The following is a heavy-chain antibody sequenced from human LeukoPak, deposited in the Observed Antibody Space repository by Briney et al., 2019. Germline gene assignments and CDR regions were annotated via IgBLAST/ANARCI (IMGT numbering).Heavy chain of an antibody. J-gene: IGHJ4*02. CDR2: ITFSSSYI. D-gene: IGHD5-24*01. CDR3: ARGREGYNSYDY. CDR1: GFTFSSYN. Sequence: GGSQRLSCAASGFTFSSYNMNWVRQAPGKGLEWVSSITFSSSYIYYADSVKGRFTISRDNAKNSLYLQMDSLRAEDTAVCYCARGREGYNSYDYWGQGTLVTVSS. V-gene: IGHV3-21*01.